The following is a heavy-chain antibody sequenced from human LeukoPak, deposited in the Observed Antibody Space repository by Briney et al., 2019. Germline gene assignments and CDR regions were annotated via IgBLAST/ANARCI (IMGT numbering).Heavy chain of an antibody. Sequence: SETLSLTCVVYGGSFSGYCLSWIRQPPGKGLEWIGEINHSGSTKYNPSLKSRVTISVDMPKNQFSLKLSSVTAADTAVYYCARSTSLHLGKRVDYWGRGTLVTVSS. CDR1: GGSFSGYC. V-gene: IGHV4-34*01. CDR3: ARSTSLHLGKRVDY. D-gene: IGHD3-16*02. CDR2: INHSGST. J-gene: IGHJ4*02.